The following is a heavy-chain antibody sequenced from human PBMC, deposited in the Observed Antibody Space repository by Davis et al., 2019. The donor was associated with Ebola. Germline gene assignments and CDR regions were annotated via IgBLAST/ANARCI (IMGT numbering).Heavy chain of an antibody. V-gene: IGHV4-59*01. CDR1: GGSITGYS. Sequence: MPSETLSLTGTVSGGSITGYSWNWIRQSPGKGLEWIGFITYTGYTTYNPSLKSRVSMSVDPSGNHFSLDLKSVTAADTAVYYCARDSVGALDVWGHGTMVTVS. CDR3: ARDSVGALDV. J-gene: IGHJ3*01. CDR2: ITYTGYT.